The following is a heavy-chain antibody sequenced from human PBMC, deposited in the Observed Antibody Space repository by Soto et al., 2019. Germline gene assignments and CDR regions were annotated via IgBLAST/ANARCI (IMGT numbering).Heavy chain of an antibody. CDR1: GGSFSGYY. CDR2: INHSGST. Sequence: SSETLSLTCAVYGGSFSGYYWSWIRQPPGKGLEWIGEINHSGSTNYNPSLKSRVTISVDTSKNQFSLKLSSVTAADTAVYYCARGLRYCSGGSCYWFDPWGQGTLVTVSS. D-gene: IGHD2-15*01. CDR3: ARGLRYCSGGSCYWFDP. J-gene: IGHJ5*02. V-gene: IGHV4-34*01.